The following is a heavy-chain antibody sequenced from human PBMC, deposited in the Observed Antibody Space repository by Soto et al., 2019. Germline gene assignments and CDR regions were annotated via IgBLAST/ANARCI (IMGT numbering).Heavy chain of an antibody. D-gene: IGHD5-12*01. CDR1: GGSISSGDYY. J-gene: IGHJ4*02. V-gene: IGHV4-30-4*01. Sequence: SETLSLTCTVSGGSISSGDYYWSWIRQPPGKGLDLIGYIYYSVSTYYNPSLKSRVTISVDTSKNQFSLKVSSVTAADTAVYYCARDTGPLASGYTFDYGGQGTLVTVSS. CDR2: IYYSVST. CDR3: ARDTGPLASGYTFDY.